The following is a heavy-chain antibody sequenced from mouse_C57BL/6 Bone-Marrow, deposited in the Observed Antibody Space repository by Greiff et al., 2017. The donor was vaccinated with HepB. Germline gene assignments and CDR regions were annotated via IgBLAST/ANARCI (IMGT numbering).Heavy chain of an antibody. CDR1: GFNIKDYY. V-gene: IGHV14-2*01. D-gene: IGHD1-1*01. CDR2: IDPEDGET. Sequence: EVQLQESGAELVKPGASVKLSCTASGFNIKDYYMHWVKQRTEQGLEWIGRIDPEDGETKYAPKFQGKATITADTSSNTAYLQLSSLTSEDTAVYYCAHYYGSSYLYYAMDYWGQGTSVTVSS. CDR3: AHYYGSSYLYYAMDY. J-gene: IGHJ4*01.